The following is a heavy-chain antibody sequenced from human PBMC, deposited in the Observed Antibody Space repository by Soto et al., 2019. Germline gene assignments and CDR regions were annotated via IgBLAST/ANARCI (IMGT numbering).Heavy chain of an antibody. CDR1: GFTFSDYY. J-gene: IGHJ4*02. D-gene: IGHD6-13*01. Sequence: VQLLESGGGLVQPGGSLRLSCAASGFTFSDYYMSWIRQAPGKGLEWVSYISGSASTISYADSVKGRFTISRDNAKNSLYLQMNSLRAEDTAVYYCARGEIYSSHYDYWGQGTLVTVSS. CDR3: ARGEIYSSHYDY. V-gene: IGHV3-11*01. CDR2: ISGSASTI.